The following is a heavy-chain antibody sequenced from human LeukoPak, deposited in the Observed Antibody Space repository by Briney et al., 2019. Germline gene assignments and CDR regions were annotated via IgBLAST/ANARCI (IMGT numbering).Heavy chain of an antibody. Sequence: GGSLRLSCAASGFTFSSYGMSWVRQCPGKGLEWVSSITRDGTTYYAESMKGRFTISRDNSENALYLQMSSLRADDTAVYYCASFTPRLVRPYDYWGQGTLVTVSS. CDR3: ASFTPRLVRPYDY. D-gene: IGHD2-21*01. CDR2: ITRDGTT. V-gene: IGHV3-23*01. CDR1: GFTFSSYG. J-gene: IGHJ4*02.